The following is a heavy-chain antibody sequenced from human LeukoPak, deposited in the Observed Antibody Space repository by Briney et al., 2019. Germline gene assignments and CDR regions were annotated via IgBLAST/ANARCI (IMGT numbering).Heavy chain of an antibody. CDR3: AKGIGSSWYGDAFDI. CDR2: ISWNSGSI. J-gene: IGHJ3*02. V-gene: IGHV3-9*01. CDR1: GFTFDDYA. D-gene: IGHD6-13*01. Sequence: PGGSLRLSCAASGFTFDDYAMHWVRQAPGKGLEWVSGISWNSGSIGYADSVKGRFTISRDNAKNSLYLQMNSLRAEDTALYYCAKGIGSSWYGDAFDIWGQGTMVTVSS.